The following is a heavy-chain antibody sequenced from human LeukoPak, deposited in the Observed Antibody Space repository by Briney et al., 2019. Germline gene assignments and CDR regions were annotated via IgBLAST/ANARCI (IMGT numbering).Heavy chain of an antibody. J-gene: IGHJ3*02. D-gene: IGHD4-17*01. V-gene: IGHV3-23*01. CDR1: GFTFSSYA. Sequence: GGSLRLSCAASGFTFSSYAMSWVRQVPGKGLEWVSTISGSGSVTYYTDSVKGRFTISRDSSKSTLYLQMNSLRAEDTAVYYCAKPVYGDYAHDAFDIWGQGTMVTVSS. CDR2: ISGSGSVT. CDR3: AKPVYGDYAHDAFDI.